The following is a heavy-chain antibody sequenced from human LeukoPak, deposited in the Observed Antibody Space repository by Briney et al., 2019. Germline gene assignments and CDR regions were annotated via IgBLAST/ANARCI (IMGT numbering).Heavy chain of an antibody. CDR1: GYTFTNFG. D-gene: IGHD1-26*01. V-gene: IGHV1-18*01. CDR3: ARDRGVGELPFDY. Sequence: SVKVSCKASGYTFTNFGISWVRQAPGQGLEWMGWISAYNGNTNYAQRLQGRVTMTTDTSTSTAYMELRSLRSDDTAVYYCARDRGVGELPFDYWGQGTLVTVSS. CDR2: ISAYNGNT. J-gene: IGHJ4*02.